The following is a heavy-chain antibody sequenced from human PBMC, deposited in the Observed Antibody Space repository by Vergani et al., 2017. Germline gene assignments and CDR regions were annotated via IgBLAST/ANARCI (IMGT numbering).Heavy chain of an antibody. CDR2: IYRTGRT. CDR3: ARRSGIVYDIFSGTQYFFDF. D-gene: IGHD3-9*01. Sequence: QVQLQESGPGLVKPSETLSLTCTVSGYSIRTNYYWGWIRQPPGKGLEWIGSIYRTGRTHFNPSLKSRVTISVDTSNNHFSLRLNSLTAADTAVYYCARRSGIVYDIFSGTQYFFDFWGQGTLVTVSS. CDR1: GYSIRTNYY. J-gene: IGHJ4*02. V-gene: IGHV4-38-2*02.